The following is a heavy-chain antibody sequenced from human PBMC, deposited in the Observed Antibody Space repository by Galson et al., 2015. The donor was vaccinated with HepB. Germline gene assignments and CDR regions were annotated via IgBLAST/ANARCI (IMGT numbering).Heavy chain of an antibody. J-gene: IGHJ4*02. Sequence: SVKVSCKASGGTFSSYAISWVRQAPGQGLEWMGGIIPIFGTANYAQKFQGRVTITADKSTSTAYMELSSLRSEDTAVYYCARFTIFGPSGNPLLNYYFDYWGQGTLVTVSS. CDR2: IIPIFGTA. CDR1: GGTFSSYA. V-gene: IGHV1-69*06. D-gene: IGHD3-3*01. CDR3: ARFTIFGPSGNPLLNYYFDY.